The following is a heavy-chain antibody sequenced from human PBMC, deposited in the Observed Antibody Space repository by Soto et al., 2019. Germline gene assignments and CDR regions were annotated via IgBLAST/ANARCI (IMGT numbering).Heavy chain of an antibody. J-gene: IGHJ6*02. V-gene: IGHV1-3*01. D-gene: IGHD6-19*01. CDR1: GYTFTSYA. CDR3: ARERSGIAVAGTLYYYYGMDV. Sequence: ASVKVSCKASGYTFTSYAMHWVRQAPGQRLEWMGWINAGNGNTKYSQKFQGRVTITRDTSASTAYMELSSLRSEDTAVYYCARERSGIAVAGTLYYYYGMDVWGQGTTVTVSS. CDR2: INAGNGNT.